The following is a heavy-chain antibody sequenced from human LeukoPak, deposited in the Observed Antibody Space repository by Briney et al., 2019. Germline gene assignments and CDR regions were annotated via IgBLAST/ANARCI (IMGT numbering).Heavy chain of an antibody. Sequence: GESLRISCKASGYSFTSYWISWVRHMAGKGLEWTGMIDPSDSYTNYSPSFQGHVTISADKSISTAYLQWSRLKASDTDMYYCARQPTDIVVVPAAISGIDYYGMDVWGKGTTVTVSS. CDR2: IDPSDSYT. V-gene: IGHV5-10-1*01. J-gene: IGHJ6*04. CDR1: GYSFTSYW. D-gene: IGHD2-2*02. CDR3: ARQPTDIVVVPAAISGIDYYGMDV.